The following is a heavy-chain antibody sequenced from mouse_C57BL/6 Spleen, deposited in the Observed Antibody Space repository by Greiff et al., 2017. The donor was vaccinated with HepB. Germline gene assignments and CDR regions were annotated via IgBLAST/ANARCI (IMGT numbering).Heavy chain of an antibody. CDR1: GFTFSSYG. CDR3: ARHYDSEAWFAY. Sequence: EVQGVESGGDLVKPGGSLKLSCAASGFTFSSYGMSWVRQTPDKRLEWVATISSGGSYTYYPDSVKGRFTISRDNAKNTLYLQMSSLKSEDTAMYYCARHYDSEAWFAYWGQGTLVTVSA. V-gene: IGHV5-6*01. CDR2: ISSGGSYT. D-gene: IGHD2-4*01. J-gene: IGHJ3*01.